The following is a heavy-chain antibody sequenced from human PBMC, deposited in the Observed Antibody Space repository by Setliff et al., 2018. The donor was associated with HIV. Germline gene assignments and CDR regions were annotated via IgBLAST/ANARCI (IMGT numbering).Heavy chain of an antibody. CDR2: INHSGST. V-gene: IGHV4-34*01. Sequence: PSETLSLTCAVYGGSFSGYYWSWIRQPPGKGLEWIGEINHSGSTNYNPSLKSRVTISVDTSMDQFSLKLNSVTAADTAVYYCARHDMRHYDFWSGSPSHWFDPWGQGTLVTVSS. CDR3: ARHDMRHYDFWSGSPSHWFDP. D-gene: IGHD3-3*01. J-gene: IGHJ5*02. CDR1: GGSFSGYY.